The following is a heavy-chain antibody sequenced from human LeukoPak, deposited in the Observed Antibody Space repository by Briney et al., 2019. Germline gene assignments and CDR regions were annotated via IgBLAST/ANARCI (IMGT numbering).Heavy chain of an antibody. CDR3: AKDFFGSGSDY. V-gene: IGHV3-43*01. CDR2: ISWDGGST. CDR1: GFTFDDYS. Sequence: GGSLRLSCAASGFTFDDYSMHWVRQAPGRVLEWVSLISWDGGSTYYADSVKGRFTISRDNSKNSLYLQMNSLRTEDTALYYCAKDFFGSGSDYWGQGTLVTVSS. D-gene: IGHD6-19*01. J-gene: IGHJ4*02.